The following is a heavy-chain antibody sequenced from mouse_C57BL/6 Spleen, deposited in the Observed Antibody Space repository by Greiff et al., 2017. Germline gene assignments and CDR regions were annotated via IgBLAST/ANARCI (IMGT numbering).Heavy chain of an antibody. CDR2: ISYDGSN. V-gene: IGHV3-6*01. Sequence: EVQRVESGPGLVKPSQSLSLTCSVTGYSITSGYYWNWIRQFPGNKLEWMGYISYDGSNNYNPSLKNRISITRDTSKNQFFLKLNSVTTEDTATYYCARPSYYDYGRAWFAYWGQGTLVTVSA. CDR3: ARPSYYDYGRAWFAY. CDR1: GYSITSGYY. D-gene: IGHD2-4*01. J-gene: IGHJ3*01.